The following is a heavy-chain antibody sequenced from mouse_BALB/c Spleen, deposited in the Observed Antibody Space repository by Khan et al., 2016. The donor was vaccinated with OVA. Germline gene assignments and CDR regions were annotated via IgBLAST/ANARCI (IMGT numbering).Heavy chain of an antibody. J-gene: IGHJ2*01. V-gene: IGHV5-6-4*01. CDR2: ITSGGSYT. D-gene: IGHD1-1*01. CDR3: TRDRNYYGRSFYFDY. CDR1: GFAFSSYS. Sequence: EVKLVESGGGLVKPGGSLKLSCAASGFAFSSYSMSWVRQTPEKRLEWVATITSGGSYTYYPDSVKGRFTISRDIAKNTLYLQMSSLKSEDTAMYYCTRDRNYYGRSFYFDYWGQGTTLTVSS.